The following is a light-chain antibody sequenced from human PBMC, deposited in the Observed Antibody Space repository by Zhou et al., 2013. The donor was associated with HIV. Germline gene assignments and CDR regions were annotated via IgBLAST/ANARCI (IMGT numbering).Light chain of an antibody. CDR3: QQYGGSPRT. CDR1: QTVSSNY. CDR2: DAS. Sequence: EIVLTQSPGTLSLSPGERATLSCRASQTVSSNYLAWYQQKPGQAPRLLIYDASSRATGIPDRFSGSGSGTDFTLIISRMEPEDFAVYFCQQYGGSPRTFGQGTKVEIK. V-gene: IGKV3-20*01. J-gene: IGKJ1*01.